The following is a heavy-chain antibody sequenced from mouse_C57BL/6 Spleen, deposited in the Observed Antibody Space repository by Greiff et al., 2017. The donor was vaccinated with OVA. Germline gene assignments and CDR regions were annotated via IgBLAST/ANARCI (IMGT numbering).Heavy chain of an antibody. CDR3: ARLGYYGNYYAMDY. CDR1: GYTFTDYY. CDR2: INPYNGGT. D-gene: IGHD2-1*01. Sequence: VQLQQSGPVLVKPGASVKMSCKASGYTFTDYYMNWVKQSHGKSLEWIGVINPYNGGTSYNQKFKGKATLTVDKSSSTAYMELNSLTSEDSAVYYCARLGYYGNYYAMDYWGQGTSVTVSS. J-gene: IGHJ4*01. V-gene: IGHV1-19*01.